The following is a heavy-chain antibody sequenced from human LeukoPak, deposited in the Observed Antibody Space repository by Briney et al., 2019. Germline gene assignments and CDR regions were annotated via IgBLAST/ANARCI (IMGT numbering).Heavy chain of an antibody. J-gene: IGHJ4*02. D-gene: IGHD3-16*02. Sequence: GGSLRLSCAASGFTFSSYEMNWVRQAPGKGLEWVSYISSSGSTIYYADSVKGRFTISRDNAKNSLYLQMNSLRAEDTTVYYCAGGGRYYDYLWGSYLADYWGQGTLVTVSS. V-gene: IGHV3-48*03. CDR1: GFTFSSYE. CDR3: AGGGRYYDYLWGSYLADY. CDR2: ISSSGSTI.